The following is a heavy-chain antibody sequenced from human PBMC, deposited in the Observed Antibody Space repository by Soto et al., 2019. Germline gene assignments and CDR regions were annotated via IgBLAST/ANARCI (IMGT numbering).Heavy chain of an antibody. D-gene: IGHD5-18*01. CDR2: ISWNSGSI. Sequence: PGGSLRLSCAASGFTFDDYAMHWVRQAPGKGLEWVSGISWNSGSIGYADSVKGRFTISRDNAKNSLYLQMNSLRAEDTALYYCAKDNYRIQLWSLGFDPWGQGTLVTVSS. CDR1: GFTFDDYA. V-gene: IGHV3-9*01. J-gene: IGHJ5*02. CDR3: AKDNYRIQLWSLGFDP.